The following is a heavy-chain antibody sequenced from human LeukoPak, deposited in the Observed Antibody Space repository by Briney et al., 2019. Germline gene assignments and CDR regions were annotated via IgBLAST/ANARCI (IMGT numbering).Heavy chain of an antibody. J-gene: IGHJ6*02. CDR3: TVTMVRGVSGMDV. CDR1: GFTFSNYA. V-gene: IGHV3-23*01. Sequence: GGSLRLSCTASGFTFSNYAMSWVRQAPGKGLEWVSAISGSGGITYYADSVKGRFTISRDNSKNTLHLQMNSLRAEDTAVYYCTVTMVRGVSGMDVWGQGTTVTVSS. CDR2: ISGSGGIT. D-gene: IGHD3-10*01.